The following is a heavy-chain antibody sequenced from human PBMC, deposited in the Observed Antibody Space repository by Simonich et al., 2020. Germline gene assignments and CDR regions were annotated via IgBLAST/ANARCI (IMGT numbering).Heavy chain of an antibody. CDR1: GFTFSSYS. Sequence: DVQLVESGGGLVKPGGSLRLSCAASGFTFSSYSMNWVRQAPGQGLEWVSSISSSSSYIYYADSVKGRFTISKDNAKNSLYLQMNSLRAEDTAVYYCARWIAVAGTGAYGMDVWGQGTTVTVSS. D-gene: IGHD6-19*01. J-gene: IGHJ6*02. CDR3: ARWIAVAGTGAYGMDV. CDR2: ISSSSSYI. V-gene: IGHV3-21*01.